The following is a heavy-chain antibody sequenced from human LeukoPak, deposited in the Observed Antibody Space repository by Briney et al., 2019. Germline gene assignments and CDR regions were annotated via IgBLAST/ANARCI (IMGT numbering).Heavy chain of an antibody. CDR2: GDYSGGT. Sequence: PSETLSLTCTVSGDSFTSVTDYWAWIRQPPGKGLEWIASGDYSGGTYYNPSLESRVAISADMSKNQISLKLTSVTDADTAVYYCAGERGEEYSSGWYKTNYFYNWGQGIRVTVSS. J-gene: IGHJ4*02. CDR3: AGERGEEYSSGWYKTNYFYN. D-gene: IGHD6-19*01. V-gene: IGHV4-39*07. CDR1: GDSFTSVTDY.